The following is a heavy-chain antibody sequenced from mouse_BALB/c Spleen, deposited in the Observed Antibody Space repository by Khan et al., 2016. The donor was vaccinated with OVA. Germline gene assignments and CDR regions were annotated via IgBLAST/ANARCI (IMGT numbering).Heavy chain of an antibody. V-gene: IGHV3-2*02. CDR3: ARTARIKY. J-gene: IGHJ2*01. Sequence: EVQLQESGPGLVKPSQSLSLTYTVTGYSITSGYGWNWIRQFPGNKLEWMGYISYSGSTNYNPSLKSRISITRDTSKNQFFLQLNAVTTEDTATYYCARTARIKYWGQGTTLTVSS. CDR2: ISYSGST. CDR1: GYSITSGYG. D-gene: IGHD1-2*01.